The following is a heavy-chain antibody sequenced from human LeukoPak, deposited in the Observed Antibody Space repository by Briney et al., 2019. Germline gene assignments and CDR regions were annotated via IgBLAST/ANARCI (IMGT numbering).Heavy chain of an antibody. CDR1: GGSISSGSYY. Sequence: SETLSLTCTVSGGSISSGSYYWSWIRQPAGKGLEWIGRIYTSGSTNYNPSLKSRVTISVDTSKNQFSLKLSSVTAADTAVYYCARSPPYYCYYMDVWGKGTTVTVSS. CDR2: IYTSGST. V-gene: IGHV4-61*02. J-gene: IGHJ6*03. CDR3: ARSPPYYCYYMDV.